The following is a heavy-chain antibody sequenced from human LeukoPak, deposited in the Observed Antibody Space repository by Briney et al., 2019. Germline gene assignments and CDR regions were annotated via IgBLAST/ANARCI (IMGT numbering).Heavy chain of an antibody. D-gene: IGHD5-18*01. Sequence: SETLSLTCTVSGGSISSYYWSWVRQPPGKGLEWVGDIYYSGSTNYNPSLKSRVTISVDTSKNQFSLKLSSVTAADTAVYYCAREPVQLWLRSSHWYFDLWGRGTLVTVSS. CDR1: GGSISSYY. V-gene: IGHV4-59*01. CDR2: IYYSGST. CDR3: AREPVQLWLRSSHWYFDL. J-gene: IGHJ2*01.